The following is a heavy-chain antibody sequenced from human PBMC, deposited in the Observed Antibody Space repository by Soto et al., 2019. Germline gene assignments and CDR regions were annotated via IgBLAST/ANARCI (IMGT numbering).Heavy chain of an antibody. V-gene: IGHV1-46*01. CDR1: GYTFTSYY. CDR3: ARGRGFRPSYCSSTSCRYYYYYYGMDV. D-gene: IGHD2-2*01. J-gene: IGHJ6*02. Sequence: ASVKVSCKASGYTFTSYYMHWVRQAPGQGPEWMGIINPSGGSTSYAQKFQGRVTMTRDTSTSTVYMELSSLRSEDTAVYYCARGRGFRPSYCSSTSCRYYYYYYGMDVWGQGTTVTVSS. CDR2: INPSGGST.